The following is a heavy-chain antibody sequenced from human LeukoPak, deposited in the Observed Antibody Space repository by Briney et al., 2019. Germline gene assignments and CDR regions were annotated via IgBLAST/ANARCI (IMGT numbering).Heavy chain of an antibody. J-gene: IGHJ4*02. D-gene: IGHD4-17*01. CDR2: IWYDGSNK. Sequence: GGSLRLSCAASGFTFSSYAMHWVRQAPGKGLEWVAVIWYDGSNKYYADSVKGRFTISRDNSKNTLYLQMNSLRAEDTAVYYCARDAGQQRVRYYFDYWGQGTLVTVSS. CDR1: GFTFSSYA. CDR3: ARDAGQQRVRYYFDY. V-gene: IGHV3-33*08.